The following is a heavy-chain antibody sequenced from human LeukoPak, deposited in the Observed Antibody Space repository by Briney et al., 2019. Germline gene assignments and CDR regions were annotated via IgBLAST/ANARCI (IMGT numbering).Heavy chain of an antibody. CDR1: GFTVSSNY. V-gene: IGHV3-53*01. D-gene: IGHD3-22*01. J-gene: IGHJ6*03. Sequence: GGSLRLSCAASGFTVSSNYMSWVRQAPGKGLEGVSVIYSGDSTYYADSVKGRFTISRDNSKNTLYLQMNGLRAEDTAVYYCARGPRNGYLPYYYYYMDVWGKGTTVTVSS. CDR2: IYSGDST. CDR3: ARGPRNGYLPYYYYYMDV.